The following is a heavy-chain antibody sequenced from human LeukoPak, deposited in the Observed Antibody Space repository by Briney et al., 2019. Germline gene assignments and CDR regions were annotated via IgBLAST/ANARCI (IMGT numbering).Heavy chain of an antibody. CDR2: INPNSGGT. V-gene: IGHV1-2*02. Sequence: EASVKVSCKASGYTFTGYYMHWVRQAPGQGLEWMGWINPNSGGTNYAQKFQGRVTMTRDTSISTAYMELSRLRSDDTAVYYCATLPDASTSFDAFDIWGQGTMVTVSS. CDR1: GYTFTGYY. J-gene: IGHJ3*02. CDR3: ATLPDASTSFDAFDI. D-gene: IGHD6-6*01.